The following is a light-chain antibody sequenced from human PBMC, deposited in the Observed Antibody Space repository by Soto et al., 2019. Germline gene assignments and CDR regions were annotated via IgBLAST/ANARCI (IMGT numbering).Light chain of an antibody. Sequence: EIVLTQSPATLSLSPGERATLSCRASQNVNSYLTWYQQKPGQAPRLLIYDVSNRATGVPARFSGSGSGTDFTLTISSLEPEDSAIYYCQQRRNWPLTFGGGTRVEIK. J-gene: IGKJ4*01. CDR2: DVS. CDR3: QQRRNWPLT. CDR1: QNVNSY. V-gene: IGKV3-11*01.